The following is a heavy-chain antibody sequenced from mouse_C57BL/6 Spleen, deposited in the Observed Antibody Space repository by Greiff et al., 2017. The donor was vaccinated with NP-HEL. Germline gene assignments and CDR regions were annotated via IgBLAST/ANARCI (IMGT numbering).Heavy chain of an antibody. D-gene: IGHD2-1*01. J-gene: IGHJ1*03. V-gene: IGHV1-76*01. Sequence: QVQLQQSGAELVRPGASVKLSCKASGYTFTDYYISWVKQRPGQGLEWIARIYPGSGNTYYNEKFKGKATLTAEKSSSTAYMQLSSLTSEDSAVYFGARYGNPEYFEVWGTGTTVTVSS. CDR1: GYTFTDYY. CDR2: IYPGSGNT. CDR3: ARYGNPEYFEV.